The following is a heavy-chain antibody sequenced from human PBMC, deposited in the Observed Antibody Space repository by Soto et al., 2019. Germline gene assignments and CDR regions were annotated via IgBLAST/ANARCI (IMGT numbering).Heavy chain of an antibody. CDR2: INPNTGGT. J-gene: IGHJ4*02. CDR1: GYTFTGYY. CDR3: ATQGGYSYGLEYYSDY. V-gene: IGHV1-2*04. D-gene: IGHD5-18*01. Sequence: QVQLVQSGAEVKKTGASVKVSCKASGYTFTGYYMHWVRQAAGQGLEWMGWINPNTGGTNYAQKFQGCVNRTRDASSSTAYMELGRLGSDDTAVDYGATQGGYSYGLEYYSDYWGQGTPDTVFS.